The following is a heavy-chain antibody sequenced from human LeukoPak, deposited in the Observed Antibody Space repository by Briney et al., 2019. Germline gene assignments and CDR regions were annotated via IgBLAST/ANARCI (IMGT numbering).Heavy chain of an antibody. CDR2: VRYSGTDT. D-gene: IGHD5-24*01. V-gene: IGHV3-23*01. CDR3: AKRDTYYFDS. J-gene: IGHJ4*02. Sequence: GGALRLSCTASGFTFSSYTMTWVRQAPGKGLEWVSAVRYSGTDTYYTESVKGRFTISRDNSKNTLYLQMNSLRAEDTAVYYCAKRDTYYFDSWGQGTLVTVSS. CDR1: GFTFSSYT.